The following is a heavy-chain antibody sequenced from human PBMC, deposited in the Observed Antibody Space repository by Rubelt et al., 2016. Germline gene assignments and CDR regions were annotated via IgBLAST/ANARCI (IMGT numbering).Heavy chain of an antibody. Sequence: VWVSRIHSDGSGISYADSVKGRFTISRDNAKNTLYVQMNSLRAEDTAVYYCARDPRRLTVTNRSGNQIDYWGQGTLVTVSS. J-gene: IGHJ4*02. CDR2: IHSDGSGI. V-gene: IGHV3-74*01. CDR3: ARDPRRLTVTNRSGNQIDY. D-gene: IGHD4-17*01.